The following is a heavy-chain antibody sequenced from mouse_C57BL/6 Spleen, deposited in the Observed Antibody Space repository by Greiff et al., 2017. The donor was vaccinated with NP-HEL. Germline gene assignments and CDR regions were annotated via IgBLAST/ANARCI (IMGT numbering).Heavy chain of an antibody. V-gene: IGHV14-4*01. Sequence: EVQLQQSGAELVRPGASVKLSCTASGFTITDDYMHWLKQRPEQGLEWIGWIVPENGDTKYASKFQGKATITADTSSNTAYLQLSSLTSEDTAVYYCTRGTTGYWGQGTTLTVSS. CDR2: IVPENGDT. D-gene: IGHD1-1*01. J-gene: IGHJ2*01. CDR3: TRGTTGY. CDR1: GFTITDDY.